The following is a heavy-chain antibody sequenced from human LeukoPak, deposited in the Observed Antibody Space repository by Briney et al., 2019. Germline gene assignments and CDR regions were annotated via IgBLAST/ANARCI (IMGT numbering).Heavy chain of an antibody. CDR2: ISYDGSNK. CDR3: ARDMNYDFWSGYLGAFDI. Sequence: PGGSLRLSCAASGFTFSSYAMHWVRQAPGKGLEWAAVISYDGSNKYYADSVKGRFTISRDNSKNTLYLQMNSLRAEDTAVYYCARDMNYDFWSGYLGAFDIWGQGTMVTVSS. D-gene: IGHD3-3*01. CDR1: GFTFSSYA. V-gene: IGHV3-30-3*01. J-gene: IGHJ3*02.